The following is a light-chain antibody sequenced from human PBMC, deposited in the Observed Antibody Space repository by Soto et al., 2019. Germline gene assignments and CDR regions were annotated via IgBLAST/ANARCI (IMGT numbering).Light chain of an antibody. CDR2: EVS. CDR3: CSFTSSSTVV. V-gene: IGLV2-14*01. CDR1: SSDVGSYNY. Sequence: QSALTQPASVSGTPGQSITISCTGTSSDVGSYNYVSWYQQHPGKAPKLLIYEVSNRLSGVSNRFSGSKSGNTASLTISGLQAEDEADYYCCSFTSSSTVVFGGGTKVTVL. J-gene: IGLJ3*02.